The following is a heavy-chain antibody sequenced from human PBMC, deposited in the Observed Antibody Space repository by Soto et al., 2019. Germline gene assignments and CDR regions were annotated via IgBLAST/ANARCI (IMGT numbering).Heavy chain of an antibody. D-gene: IGHD4-17*01. J-gene: IGHJ4*02. CDR1: GGTFSSYT. CDR2: IIPILGIA. Sequence: QVQLVQSGAEVKKPGSSVKVSCKASGGTFSSYTISWVRQAPGQGLEWMGRIIPILGIANYAQKFQGSVTITADKSTSTAYMELSSLRSEDTAVYYCARGHDYGDYDYWGKGTLVTVSS. CDR3: ARGHDYGDYDY. V-gene: IGHV1-69*02.